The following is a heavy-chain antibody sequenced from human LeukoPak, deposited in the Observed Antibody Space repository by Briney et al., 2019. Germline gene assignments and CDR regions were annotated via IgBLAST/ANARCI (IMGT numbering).Heavy chain of an antibody. CDR2: IFYSGST. V-gene: IGHV4-59*01. Sequence: SETLSLTCTVSGGSISGYYWSWIRQPPGKGLEWIGYIFYSGSTNYNPSLKSRVTISVDTSKNQFSLKLSSVTAADTAVYYCARGEWDLLFDYWGQGTLVTVSS. D-gene: IGHD1-26*01. CDR1: GGSISGYY. CDR3: ARGEWDLLFDY. J-gene: IGHJ4*02.